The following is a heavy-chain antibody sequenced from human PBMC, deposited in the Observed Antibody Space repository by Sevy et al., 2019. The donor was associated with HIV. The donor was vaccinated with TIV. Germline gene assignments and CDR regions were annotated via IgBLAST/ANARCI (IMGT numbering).Heavy chain of an antibody. J-gene: IGHJ4*02. D-gene: IGHD4-17*01. CDR1: GYTFTHYR. CDR2: ITTYNGYP. V-gene: IGHV1-18*01. CDR3: ARGDYAWDY. Sequence: ASVKVSCRTSGYTFTHYRLNWVRQAPGQGLEWMGWITTYNGYPYYAQQLQGRVTITRDTSTTTTYMELRSLTSDDTAIYFCARGDYAWDYWGQGTLVTVSS.